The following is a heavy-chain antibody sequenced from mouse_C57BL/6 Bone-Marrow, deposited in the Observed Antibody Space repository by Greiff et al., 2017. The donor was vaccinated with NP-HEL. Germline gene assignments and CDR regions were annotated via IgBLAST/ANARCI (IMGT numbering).Heavy chain of an antibody. CDR1: GFSLTSYG. J-gene: IGHJ3*01. CDR3: ARKLYDYDVAWFAY. V-gene: IGHV2-2*01. Sequence: VMLVESGPGLVQPSQSLSITCTVSGFSLTSYGVHWVRQSPGKGLEWLGVIWSGGSTDYNAAFISRLSISKDNSKSQVFFKMNSLQADDTAIYYCARKLYDYDVAWFAYWGQGTLVTVSA. CDR2: IWSGGST. D-gene: IGHD2-4*01.